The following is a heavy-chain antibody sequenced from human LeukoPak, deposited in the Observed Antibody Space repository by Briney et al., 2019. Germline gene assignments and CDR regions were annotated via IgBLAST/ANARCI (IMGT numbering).Heavy chain of an antibody. D-gene: IGHD3-10*01. Sequence: GGSLRLSCAASGFTVSSNYMCWVRQAPGKGLEWVSVIYSGGSTYCADSVKGRFTISRDNSKNTLYLQMNSLRAEDTAVYYCAKDPRTGLLWFGELWYYYYMGVWGKGTTVTVSS. V-gene: IGHV3-66*01. CDR2: IYSGGST. CDR1: GFTVSSNY. J-gene: IGHJ6*03. CDR3: AKDPRTGLLWFGELWYYYYMGV.